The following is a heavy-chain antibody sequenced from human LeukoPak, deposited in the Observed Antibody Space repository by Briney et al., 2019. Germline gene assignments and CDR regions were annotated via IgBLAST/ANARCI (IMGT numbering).Heavy chain of an antibody. Sequence: PGGSLRLSCAASGFTFDDYAMHWVRQAPGKGLEWVSGISWNSGSIGYADSVKGRFTISRDNAKNSLYLQMNSLRAEDTALYYCAKDGEWELRPDEYFQHWGQGTLVTVSS. J-gene: IGHJ1*01. CDR1: GFTFDDYA. D-gene: IGHD1-26*01. V-gene: IGHV3-9*01. CDR3: AKDGEWELRPDEYFQH. CDR2: ISWNSGSI.